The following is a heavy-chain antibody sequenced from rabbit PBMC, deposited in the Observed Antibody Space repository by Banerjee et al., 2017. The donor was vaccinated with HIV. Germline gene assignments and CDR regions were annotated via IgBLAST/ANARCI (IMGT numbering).Heavy chain of an antibody. CDR2: IDPVFGST. J-gene: IGHJ4*01. CDR3: ARGLGYIYGVAGGAGATYFNL. V-gene: IGHV1S45*01. CDR1: GFDFSSYYM. D-gene: IGHD6-1*01. Sequence: QEQLKESGGGLVQPGGSLKLSCKASGFDFSSYYMSWVRQAPGKGLEWIGYIDPVFGSTYYASWAKGRFTMSKTSSTTVTLQMTSLTAADTATYFCARGLGYIYGVAGGAGATYFNLWGPGTLVTVS.